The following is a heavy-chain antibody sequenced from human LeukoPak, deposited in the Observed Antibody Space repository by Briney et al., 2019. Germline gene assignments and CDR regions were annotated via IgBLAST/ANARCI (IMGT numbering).Heavy chain of an antibody. CDR3: ARDTDSWYFDY. Sequence: RTGGSLRLSCAASGFTFSSYAMSWVRQAPGKGLEWVAVISYDGSNKYYADSVKGRFTISRDNSKNTLYLQMNSLRAEDTAVYYCARDTDSWYFDYWGQGTLVTVSS. J-gene: IGHJ4*02. CDR1: GFTFSSYA. CDR2: ISYDGSNK. D-gene: IGHD6-13*01. V-gene: IGHV3-30*04.